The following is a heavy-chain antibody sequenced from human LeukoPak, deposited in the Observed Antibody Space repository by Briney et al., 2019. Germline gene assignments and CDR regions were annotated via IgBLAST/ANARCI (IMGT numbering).Heavy chain of an antibody. D-gene: IGHD6-19*01. V-gene: IGHV3-23*01. CDR2: ISASASST. CDR3: AKDLGVAGTGGFDY. CDR1: GLTFSSYA. Sequence: PGGSLRLSCAVSGLTFSSYAMSWVRQAPGKGLEWVSAISASASSTYYGDSVKGRFTISRDNSKNTLYLQMNSLRAGDTAVYYCAKDLGVAGTGGFDYWGQGTQVTGSS. J-gene: IGHJ4*02.